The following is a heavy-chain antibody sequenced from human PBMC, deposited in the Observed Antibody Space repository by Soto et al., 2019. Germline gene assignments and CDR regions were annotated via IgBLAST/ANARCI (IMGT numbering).Heavy chain of an antibody. CDR2: ISYDGSNK. J-gene: IGHJ6*02. CDR1: GFPFTSFG. D-gene: IGHD1-26*01. Sequence: QVQLVESGGGVVQPGRSLRLSCAASGFPFTSFGIHWVRQAPGKGLEWVAVISYDGSNKYYADSVKGRFTISRDNSKNQLDLQMNSLRAEDTAVYYCAKSWGVGVNYYYHGMDVWGQGTTVTVSS. CDR3: AKSWGVGVNYYYHGMDV. V-gene: IGHV3-30*18.